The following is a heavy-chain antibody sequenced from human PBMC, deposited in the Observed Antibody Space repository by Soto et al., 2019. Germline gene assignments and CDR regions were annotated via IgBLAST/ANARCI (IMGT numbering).Heavy chain of an antibody. D-gene: IGHD3-3*01. CDR1: GYTFTSYD. CDR2: MNPNSGNT. Sequence: QVQLVQSGAEVKKPGASVKVSCKASGYTFTSYDINWVRQATGQGLEWMGWMNPNSGNTGYAQKFQGRVTTTRNTSISTAYMELSSLRSEDTAVYYCARGRGYYDFWSGRNNKGNFDYWGQGTLVTVSS. CDR3: ARGRGYYDFWSGRNNKGNFDY. J-gene: IGHJ4*02. V-gene: IGHV1-8*01.